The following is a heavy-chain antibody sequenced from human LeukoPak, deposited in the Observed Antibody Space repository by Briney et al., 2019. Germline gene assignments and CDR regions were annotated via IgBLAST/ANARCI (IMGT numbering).Heavy chain of an antibody. Sequence: GESLKISCKGSGYSFTSYWIGWLRQMPGKGLEWMGIIYPGDSDTRYSPSFQGQVTVSADRSTTTAYLQWSSLKASDTAMYYCARRNPENRNSLYGWFDPWGQGTLVTVSS. CDR1: GYSFTSYW. CDR3: ARRNPENRNSLYGWFDP. D-gene: IGHD1-14*01. J-gene: IGHJ5*02. CDR2: IYPGDSDT. V-gene: IGHV5-51*01.